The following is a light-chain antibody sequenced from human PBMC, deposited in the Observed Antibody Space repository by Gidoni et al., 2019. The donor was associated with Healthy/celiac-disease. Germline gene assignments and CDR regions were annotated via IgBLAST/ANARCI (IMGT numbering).Light chain of an antibody. CDR1: QGISNY. CDR3: QKYNSAPLT. J-gene: IGKJ1*01. V-gene: IGKV1-27*01. Sequence: QMTQSPSSLSASVGDRVTINCRASQGISNYLAWSQQKPGKVPKLLIYAASTLQSGVPSGFSGSVSGTDFTRTISSLQPEDVATYYCQKYNSAPLTFXXXTKVEIK. CDR2: AAS.